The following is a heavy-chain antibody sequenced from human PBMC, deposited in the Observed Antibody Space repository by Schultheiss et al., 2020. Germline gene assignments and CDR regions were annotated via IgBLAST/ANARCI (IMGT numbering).Heavy chain of an antibody. CDR3: ARWRYSYGYIAY. J-gene: IGHJ4*02. CDR2: IYTSGST. Sequence: SETLSLTCTVSGGSISSYYWSWIRQPPGKGLEWIGRIYTSGSTNYNPSLKSRVTISVDTSKNQFSLKLSSVTAADTAVYYCARWRYSYGYIAYWGQGTLVTVSS. CDR1: GGSISSYY. D-gene: IGHD5-18*01. V-gene: IGHV4-4*07.